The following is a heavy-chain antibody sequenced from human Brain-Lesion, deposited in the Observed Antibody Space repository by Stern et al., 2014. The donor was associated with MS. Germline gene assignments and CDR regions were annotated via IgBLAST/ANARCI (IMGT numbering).Heavy chain of an antibody. CDR3: AKDGAGYYYDSSGAFDI. CDR2: ISWNSGSI. CDR1: GFTFADYA. J-gene: IGHJ3*02. D-gene: IGHD3-22*01. V-gene: IGHV3-9*01. Sequence: EVPLVESGGGLVQPGRSLRLSCAASGFTFADYAMHWVRQAPGQGLAWVSGISWNSGSIGYADSVKGRFTITRDNAKNSLYLQMNSLRAEDTALYYCAKDGAGYYYDSSGAFDIWGQGTMVTVSS.